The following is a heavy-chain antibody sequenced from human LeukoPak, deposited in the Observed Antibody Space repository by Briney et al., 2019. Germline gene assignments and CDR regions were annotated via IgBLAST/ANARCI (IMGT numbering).Heavy chain of an antibody. D-gene: IGHD2-15*01. V-gene: IGHV4-39*07. CDR1: GGSISGRSYY. Sequence: PSQTLSLTCTVSGGSISGRSYYWGWIRQPPGKGLEWIGSFYYTGITYFNPSLKGRVTVSVDTSRKHFSLKLTSVTAADTAVYYCARGPVVVVAATHYFDSWGRGTLVTVSS. J-gene: IGHJ4*02. CDR2: FYYTGIT. CDR3: ARGPVVVVAATHYFDS.